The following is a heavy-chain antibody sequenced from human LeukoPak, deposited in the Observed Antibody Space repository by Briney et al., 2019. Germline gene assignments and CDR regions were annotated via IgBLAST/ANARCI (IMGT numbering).Heavy chain of an antibody. D-gene: IGHD3-10*01. Sequence: PSETLSLTCTLSGGSISTYYWSWIRQPPGKGLEWIGYIYHSGSTNYNPSLKSRVTISVDTSKNQFSLKLSSVTAADTAVYYCARALYGSGSYYAMIGAFDIWGQGTMVTVSS. V-gene: IGHV4-59*01. CDR1: GGSISTYY. CDR2: IYHSGST. J-gene: IGHJ3*02. CDR3: ARALYGSGSYYAMIGAFDI.